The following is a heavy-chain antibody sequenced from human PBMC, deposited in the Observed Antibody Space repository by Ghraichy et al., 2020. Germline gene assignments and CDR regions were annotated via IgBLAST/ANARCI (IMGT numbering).Heavy chain of an antibody. CDR3: ARQGPNYGFLSGLGWFDP. V-gene: IGHV4-39*01. J-gene: IGHJ5*02. D-gene: IGHD3-3*01. CDR2: IYYSGST. CDR1: GGSISSGSYY. Sequence: SETLSLTCIVSGGSISSGSYYWGWICQPPGKGLEWIGSIYYSGSTYYNPSLKSRVTISEDTSKNQFSLKLTSVTAADTAVYYCARQGPNYGFLSGLGWFDPWGQGTLVTVSS.